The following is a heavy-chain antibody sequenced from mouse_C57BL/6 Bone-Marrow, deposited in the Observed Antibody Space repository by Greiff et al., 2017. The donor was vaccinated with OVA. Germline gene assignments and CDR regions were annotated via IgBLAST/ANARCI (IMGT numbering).Heavy chain of an antibody. Sequence: VQLQQPGAELVKPGASVKLSCKASGYTFTSYWMHWVKQRPGQGLEWIGMIHPNSGSTNYNEKFKSKATLTVDKSSSTAYMQLSSLTSEDSAVYYCAIKGSLLRPWYFDVWGTGTTVTVSS. CDR1: GYTFTSYW. CDR2: IHPNSGST. D-gene: IGHD1-2*01. J-gene: IGHJ1*03. CDR3: AIKGSLLRPWYFDV. V-gene: IGHV1-64*01.